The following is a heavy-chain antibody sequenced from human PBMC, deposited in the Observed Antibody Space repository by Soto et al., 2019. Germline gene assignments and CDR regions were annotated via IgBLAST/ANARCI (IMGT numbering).Heavy chain of an antibody. CDR1: GFTFSNYA. V-gene: IGHV3-23*01. CDR3: ASCSRGWHFAY. J-gene: IGHJ4*02. CDR2: ISGSGGST. Sequence: GGSLRLSCAASGFTFSNYAMNWVRQAPGKGLEWVSVISGSGGSTYYADSVKGRFTISRDNSKNTLYLQMNSLRAEDTAVYYCASCSRGWHFAYWGQGTLVTVSS. D-gene: IGHD6-19*01.